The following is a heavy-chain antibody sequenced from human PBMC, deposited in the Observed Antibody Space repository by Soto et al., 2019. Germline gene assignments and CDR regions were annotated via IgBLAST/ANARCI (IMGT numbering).Heavy chain of an antibody. D-gene: IGHD3-22*01. CDR1: GFTFSSYS. V-gene: IGHV3-48*02. CDR3: ASRGYYDSSGYKYFQH. Sequence: ESGGGLVQPGGSLRLSCAASGFTFSSYSMNWVRQAPGKGLEWVSYISSSSSTIYYADSVKGRFTISRDDAKNSLYLQMNSLRDEDTAVYYCASRGYYDSSGYKYFQHWGQGTLVTVSS. J-gene: IGHJ1*01. CDR2: ISSSSSTI.